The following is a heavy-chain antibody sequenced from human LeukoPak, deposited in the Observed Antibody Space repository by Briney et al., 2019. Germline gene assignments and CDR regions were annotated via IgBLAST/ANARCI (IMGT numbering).Heavy chain of an antibody. Sequence: GGSLRLSCAASGFTFGSYWMTWVRQAPGKGLEWVANIKQDGSEKYYVDSVKGRFAISRDNARNSLYLQMNSLRAEDTAVYYCARDKYTNSWSGSNFDYWGQGTLVTVSS. CDR2: IKQDGSEK. D-gene: IGHD6-13*01. CDR1: GFTFGSYW. CDR3: ARDKYTNSWSGSNFDY. V-gene: IGHV3-7*01. J-gene: IGHJ4*02.